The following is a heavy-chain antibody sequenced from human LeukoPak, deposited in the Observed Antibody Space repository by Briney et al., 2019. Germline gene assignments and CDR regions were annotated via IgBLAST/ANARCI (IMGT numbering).Heavy chain of an antibody. CDR2: VYYSVNP. CDR3: ARDGHYYDSSGYYYGWFDP. J-gene: IGHJ5*02. CDR1: GVSANTYY. V-gene: IGHV4-59*02. Sequence: SETPSLTCSVSGVSANTYYWSWIRQSPGKGLEWIGYVYYSVNPNYNPSLKSRVTISVDTSKNQFSLKLSSVTAADTAVYYCARDGHYYDSSGYYYGWFDPWGQGTLVTVSS. D-gene: IGHD3-22*01.